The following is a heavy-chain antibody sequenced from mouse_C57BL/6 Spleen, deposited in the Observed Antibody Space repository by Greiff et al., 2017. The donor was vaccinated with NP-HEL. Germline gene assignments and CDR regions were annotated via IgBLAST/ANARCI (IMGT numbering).Heavy chain of an antibody. J-gene: IGHJ4*01. Sequence: EVQVVESGGGLVKPGGSLKLSCAASGFTFSDYGMHWVRQAPEKGLEWVAYISSGSSTIYYADTVKGRFTISRDNAKNTLFLQMTSLRSEDTAMYYCARNYGVYAMDYWGQGTSVTVSS. CDR1: GFTFSDYG. D-gene: IGHD1-1*01. V-gene: IGHV5-17*01. CDR2: ISSGSSTI. CDR3: ARNYGVYAMDY.